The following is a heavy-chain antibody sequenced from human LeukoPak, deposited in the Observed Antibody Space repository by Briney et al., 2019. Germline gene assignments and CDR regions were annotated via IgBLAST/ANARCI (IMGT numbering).Heavy chain of an antibody. V-gene: IGHV4-30-2*01. J-gene: IGHJ6*02. CDR1: GGSISSGGYS. CDR2: IYHSGST. D-gene: IGHD4-17*01. CDR3: ARDRSDYGDYGGYYYYGMDV. Sequence: MTPQTLSLTCAVSGGSISSGGYSWSWIRQPPGKGLEWIGYIYHSGSTYYNPSLKSRVTISVDRSKNQFSLKLSSVTAADTAVYYCARDRSDYGDYGGYYYYGMDVWGQGTTVTVSS.